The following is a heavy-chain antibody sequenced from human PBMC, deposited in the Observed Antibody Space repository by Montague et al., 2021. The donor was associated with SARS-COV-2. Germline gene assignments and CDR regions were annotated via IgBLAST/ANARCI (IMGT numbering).Heavy chain of an antibody. CDR1: GFSLTTSGMF. CDR2: IDWDDDK. D-gene: IGHD4-23*01. CDR3: ARDLGTVGTFDY. J-gene: IGHJ4*02. V-gene: IGHV2-70*11. Sequence: PALVKPTQTLTLTCTFSGFSLTTSGMFVSWIRQPPGKALEWLARIDWDDDKYYSTSLKTRLTISKDTPKNQVVLTMTNMDPVDTATYYCARDLGTVGTFDYGGQGTMVTVSS.